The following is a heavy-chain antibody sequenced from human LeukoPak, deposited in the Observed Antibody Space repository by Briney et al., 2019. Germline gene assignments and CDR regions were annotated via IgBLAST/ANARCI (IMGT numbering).Heavy chain of an antibody. V-gene: IGHV3-48*01. CDR3: ARGGAQLVYREEFLDY. J-gene: IGHJ4*02. CDR1: GFTFSSYS. Sequence: PGGSLRLSCAASGFTFSSYSMNWVRQAPGKGLEWVSYISSSSSTIYYADSVKGRFTISRDNGKNSLYLQMNSLRAEDTAVYYCARGGAQLVYREEFLDYWGQGTLVTVSS. CDR2: ISSSSSTI. D-gene: IGHD6-6*01.